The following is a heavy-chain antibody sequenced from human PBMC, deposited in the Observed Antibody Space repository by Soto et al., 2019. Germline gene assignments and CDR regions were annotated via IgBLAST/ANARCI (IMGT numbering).Heavy chain of an antibody. D-gene: IGHD6-19*01. J-gene: IGHJ4*02. CDR2: IYYSGST. Sequence: SETLSLTCTVSGGSISSYYWSWIRQPPGKGLEWIGYIYYSGSTNYNPSLKSRVTISVDTSKNQFSLKLSSVTAADTAVYYCARTLYSSGWYGAYYFDYWGQGTLVTVSS. V-gene: IGHV4-59*01. CDR1: GGSISSYY. CDR3: ARTLYSSGWYGAYYFDY.